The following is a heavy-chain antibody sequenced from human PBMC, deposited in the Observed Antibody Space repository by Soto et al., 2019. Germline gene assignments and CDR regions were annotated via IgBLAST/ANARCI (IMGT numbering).Heavy chain of an antibody. V-gene: IGHV1-2*02. Sequence: ASMKVSCKASGYTFTGYYMHWGRQAPGQGLEGMGWINPNSGGTNYAQKVQGRVTMTRGTSISTAYMELSRLRSDDTAVYYCGVGYGDYVDYWGQGTLVTVSS. J-gene: IGHJ4*02. CDR1: GYTFTGYY. D-gene: IGHD4-17*01. CDR2: INPNSGGT. CDR3: GVGYGDYVDY.